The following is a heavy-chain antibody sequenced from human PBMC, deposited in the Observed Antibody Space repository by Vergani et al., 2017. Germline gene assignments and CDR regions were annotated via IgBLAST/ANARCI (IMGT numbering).Heavy chain of an antibody. J-gene: IGHJ6*03. CDR1: GFTFNTYW. D-gene: IGHD2-2*01. Sequence: EAQLVESGGGLVQPGGSLRLSWEGSGFTFNTYWMSLVRQAPGKGLEWVANIKEDGSGKYYVDSVKGRYTISRDNAKNSLYMQMNSLRVEDTAVYYCARDWGAYCSSSSITCFHYYYYMDVWGKGTTVTVSS. CDR3: ARDWGAYCSSSSITCFHYYYYMDV. V-gene: IGHV3-7*01. CDR2: IKEDGSGK.